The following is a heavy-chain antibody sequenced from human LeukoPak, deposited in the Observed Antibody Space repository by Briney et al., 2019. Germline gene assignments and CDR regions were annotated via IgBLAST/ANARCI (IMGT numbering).Heavy chain of an antibody. CDR2: INPTGGST. V-gene: IGHV1-46*01. J-gene: IGHJ4*02. CDR3: ARESTAFDY. Sequence: ASVKVSCKASGYXFTSYYMHWVRQAPGQGLEWMGLINPTGGSTSYAQQFQGRISMSRDTSTSTVYMEMSSLTSEDTALYYCARESTAFDYWGQGTLVTVSS. CDR1: GYXFTSYY.